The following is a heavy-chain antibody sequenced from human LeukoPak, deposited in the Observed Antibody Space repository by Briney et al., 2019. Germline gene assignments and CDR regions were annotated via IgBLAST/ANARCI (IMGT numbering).Heavy chain of an antibody. V-gene: IGHV3-7*01. CDR3: ARANYLTFNFDY. J-gene: IGHJ4*02. Sequence: PGGSLRLSCAASGFTFSSYWMGWVRQAPGKGLEWVANINQDGGEEYYVDSVKGRFTISRDNAKNSLYLQMNSLRAADTAVYFCARANYLTFNFDYWGQGTLVTVSS. D-gene: IGHD4/OR15-4a*01. CDR1: GFTFSSYW. CDR2: INQDGGEE.